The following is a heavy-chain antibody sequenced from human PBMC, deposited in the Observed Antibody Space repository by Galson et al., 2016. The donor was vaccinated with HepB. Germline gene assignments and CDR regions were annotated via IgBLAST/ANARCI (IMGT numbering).Heavy chain of an antibody. CDR1: GGSISSGNYH. CDR2: VFSTGST. D-gene: IGHD4-23*01. J-gene: IGHJ4*02. Sequence: TLSLTCIVSGGSISSGNYHWSWIRQPAGKGLEWIGRVFSTGSTNYNTSFKNRITMSVDGSKNQFSLKLSSVTAADTAVYYCARIGGTIQLGGLLVDSWGQGTLVTVSS. V-gene: IGHV4-61*02. CDR3: ARIGGTIQLGGLLVDS.